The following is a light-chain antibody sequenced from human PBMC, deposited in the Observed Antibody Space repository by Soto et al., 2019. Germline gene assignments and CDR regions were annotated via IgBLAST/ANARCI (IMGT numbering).Light chain of an antibody. CDR3: CSYAGSSTFV. V-gene: IGLV2-23*01. CDR1: SSDVGNYNL. J-gene: IGLJ1*01. Sequence: QSALTQPASVSGSPGQSITISCTGTSSDVGNYNLVSWYQQHPGKAPKLMIYEGSKRPSGVSNRFSGSKSGNTASLTISGLQAEDEADYSCCSYAGSSTFVFGTGTKLTVL. CDR2: EGS.